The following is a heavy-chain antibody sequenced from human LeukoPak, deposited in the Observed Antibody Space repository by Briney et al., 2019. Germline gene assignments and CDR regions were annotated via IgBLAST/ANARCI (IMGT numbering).Heavy chain of an antibody. V-gene: IGHV3-30-3*01. CDR2: IAEEVSNK. Sequence: GRSLTPPWAPAGFTFRSYAMHGARHPPSKGLKSVTVIAEEVSNKYYAESVGGRFIISRDYSKNTLFLQMNSLRAEDTAVYYCARETGSAIGSTDFDYWGQGTLVTVSS. J-gene: IGHJ4*02. D-gene: IGHD4-17*01. CDR3: ARETGSAIGSTDFDY. CDR1: GFTFRSYA.